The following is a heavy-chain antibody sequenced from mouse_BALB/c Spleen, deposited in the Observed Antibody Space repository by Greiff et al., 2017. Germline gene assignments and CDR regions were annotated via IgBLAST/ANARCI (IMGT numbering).Heavy chain of an antibody. D-gene: IGHD2-1*01. CDR1: GFTFSSYT. J-gene: IGHJ3*01. V-gene: IGHV5-6-4*01. CDR3: TRDGNYGWFAY. Sequence: DVKLVESGGGLVKPGGSLKLSCAASGFTFSSYTMSWVRQTPEKRLEWVATISSGGSYTYYPDSVKGRFTISRDNAKNTLYLQMSSLKSEDTAMYYCTRDGNYGWFAYWGQGTLVTVSA. CDR2: ISSGGSYT.